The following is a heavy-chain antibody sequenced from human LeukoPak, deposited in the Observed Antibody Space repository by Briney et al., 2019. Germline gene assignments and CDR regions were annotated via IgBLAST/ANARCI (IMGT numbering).Heavy chain of an antibody. Sequence: SETLSLTCAVYGESFSDFYWSWIRQPPGKGLEWIREINHSGSTNYSPPLKSRVTMSVDTSKNQFSLTLSSVTAADTAVYYYARGPLGYCSSSTCHAPDYWSQGTLVTVSS. J-gene: IGHJ4*02. CDR3: ARGPLGYCSSSTCHAPDY. D-gene: IGHD2-2*01. V-gene: IGHV4-34*01. CDR2: INHSGST. CDR1: GESFSDFY.